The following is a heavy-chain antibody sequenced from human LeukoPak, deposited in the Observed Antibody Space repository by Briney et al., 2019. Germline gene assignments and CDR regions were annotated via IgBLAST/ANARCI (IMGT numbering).Heavy chain of an antibody. J-gene: IGHJ4*02. Sequence: SETLSLTCAVSGDSISSSNWWSWVRQPPGKGLEWIGEIYHSVSTNYNPSLKSRVTISVDKSKKQFSLKLTSVTAADTAIYYCASGGANDYGDFYFDYWGQGTLVTVSS. CDR1: GDSISSSNW. D-gene: IGHD4-17*01. V-gene: IGHV4-4*02. CDR3: ASGGANDYGDFYFDY. CDR2: IYHSVST.